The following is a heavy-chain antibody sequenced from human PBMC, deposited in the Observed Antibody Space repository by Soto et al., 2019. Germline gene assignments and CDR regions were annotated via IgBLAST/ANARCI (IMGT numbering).Heavy chain of an antibody. V-gene: IGHV4-39*01. Sequence: SETLSLTCTVSGGSISSSSYYWGWIRQPPGKGLEWIGSIYYSGSTYYNPSLKSRVTISVDTSKNQFSLKLSSVTATDTAVYYCARPLLRTGYYYDSSGYPWGQGTLVTVSS. CDR2: IYYSGST. D-gene: IGHD3-22*01. CDR3: ARPLLRTGYYYDSSGYP. CDR1: GGSISSSSYY. J-gene: IGHJ4*02.